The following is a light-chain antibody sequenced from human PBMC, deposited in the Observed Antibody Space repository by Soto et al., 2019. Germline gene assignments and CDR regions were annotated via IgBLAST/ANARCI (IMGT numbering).Light chain of an antibody. CDR1: QSLLYSDGNTY. J-gene: IGKJ1*01. V-gene: IGKV2-30*01. Sequence: EVVITQSPLSLPVTPAQPASISFSYIQSLLYSDGNTYLNWFQQRPGQSPRRLIYKVSNRDSGVPERFSGSGSGTDFTLKISRVEAEDVGVYYCMQGAHWPRTFGQGTKVDIK. CDR2: KVS. CDR3: MQGAHWPRT.